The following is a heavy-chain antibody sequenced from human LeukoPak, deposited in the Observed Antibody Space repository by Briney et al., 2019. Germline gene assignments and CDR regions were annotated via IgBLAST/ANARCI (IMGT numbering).Heavy chain of an antibody. V-gene: IGHV3-30-3*01. CDR2: ISYDGSNK. CDR1: GFTFSSYA. D-gene: IGHD3-22*01. CDR3: ARDSVYYDSSGRDQH. J-gene: IGHJ1*01. Sequence: PGGSLRLSCAASGFTFSSYAMHWVRQAPGKGLEWVAVISYDGSNKYYADPVKGRFTISRDNSKNTLYLQMNSLRAEDTAVYYCARDSVYYDSSGRDQHWGQGTLVTVSS.